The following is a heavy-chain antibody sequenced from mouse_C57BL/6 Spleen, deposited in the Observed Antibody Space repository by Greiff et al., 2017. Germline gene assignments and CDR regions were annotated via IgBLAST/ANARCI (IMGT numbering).Heavy chain of an antibody. J-gene: IGHJ4*01. CDR2: IRNKANGYTT. CDR3: ARPYSNYYAMDY. D-gene: IGHD2-5*01. Sequence: EVMLVESGGGFVQPGGSLSLSCAASGFTFTDYYMSWVRQPPGKALEWLGFIRNKANGYTTEYSASVKGRFTISRDNSQSILYLQMNALRADDSATYYWARPYSNYYAMDYWGQGTSVTVSS. V-gene: IGHV7-3*01. CDR1: GFTFTDYY.